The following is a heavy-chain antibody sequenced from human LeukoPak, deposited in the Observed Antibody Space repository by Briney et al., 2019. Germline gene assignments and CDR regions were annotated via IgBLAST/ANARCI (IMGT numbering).Heavy chain of an antibody. CDR3: ARDQDSLVRGVIGY. D-gene: IGHD3-10*01. V-gene: IGHV1-18*01. CDR1: GYTFTSYG. J-gene: IGHJ4*02. CDR2: IGPYNGNT. Sequence: ASVKVSCKASGYTFTSYGISWVRQAPGQGLEWMGWIGPYNGNTNYAQNLQGRVTMTTDTSTSTGYMELGSLGSDDTAVYYCARDQDSLVRGVIGYWGQGTLVTVSS.